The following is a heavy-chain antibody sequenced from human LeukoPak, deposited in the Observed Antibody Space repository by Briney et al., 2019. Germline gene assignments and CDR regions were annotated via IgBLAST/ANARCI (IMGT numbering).Heavy chain of an antibody. D-gene: IGHD1-26*01. V-gene: IGHV3-53*01. CDR1: GFTVSSNY. CDR3: ARDRREHGVFDI. CDR2: IYSDGST. Sequence: PGGSLRLSCTVFGFTVSSNYMSWVRQAPGKGLEWVSEIYSDGSTYYAASVEGRFSISRHNSRNTVYLQMNGLRVEDTAVYYCARDRREHGVFDIWGQGTMVTVSS. J-gene: IGHJ3*02.